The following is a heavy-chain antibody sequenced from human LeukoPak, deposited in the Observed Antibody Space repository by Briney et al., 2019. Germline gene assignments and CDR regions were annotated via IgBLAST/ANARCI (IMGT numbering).Heavy chain of an antibody. Sequence: PSQTLSLTCALSGGSISSGGYSWSWIRQPPGKGLEWIGYIYYSGSTYYNPSLKSRVTISVDTSKNQFSLKLSSVTAADTAVYYCARAKTTVDYWGQGTLVTVSS. CDR2: IYYSGST. CDR1: GGSISSGGYS. D-gene: IGHD4-11*01. V-gene: IGHV4-30-4*07. J-gene: IGHJ4*02. CDR3: ARAKTTVDY.